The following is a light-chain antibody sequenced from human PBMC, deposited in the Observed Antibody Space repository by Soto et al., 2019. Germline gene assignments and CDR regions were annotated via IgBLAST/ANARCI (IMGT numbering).Light chain of an antibody. V-gene: IGKV3-15*01. CDR2: GAS. J-gene: IGKJ1*01. CDR1: QSVTNN. CDR3: QQYNNWPWT. Sequence: EVVLTHSPGTLSLSPWEIATLSCRASQSVTNNYLAWYQQKTGQAPRLLIYGASTRAPGFPARFSGSGSGTDFTLTISSLQSEDFAVYYCQQYNNWPWTFGQGTKVDIK.